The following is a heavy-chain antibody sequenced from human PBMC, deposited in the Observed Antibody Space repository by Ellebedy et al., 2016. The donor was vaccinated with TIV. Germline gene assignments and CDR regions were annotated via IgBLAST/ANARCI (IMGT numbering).Heavy chain of an antibody. J-gene: IGHJ6*03. CDR1: GGTFSSYA. D-gene: IGHD3-22*01. Sequence: SVKVSXKASGGTFSSYAISWVRQAPGQGLEWMGWISAYNGNTNYAQKFQGRVTITADESTSTAYMELSSLRSEDTAVYYCAGTYYYDSSGSPLYYYYMDVWGKGTTVTVSS. V-gene: IGHV1-69*13. CDR2: ISAYNGNT. CDR3: AGTYYYDSSGSPLYYYYMDV.